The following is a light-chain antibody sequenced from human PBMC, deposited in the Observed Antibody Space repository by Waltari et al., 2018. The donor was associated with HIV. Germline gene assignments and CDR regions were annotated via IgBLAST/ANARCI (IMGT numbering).Light chain of an antibody. CDR2: EDT. CDR3: QAWDSSTRGV. CDR1: ALGSKY. V-gene: IGLV3-1*01. J-gene: IGLJ1*01. Sequence: SHDLTQPPSVSVSPGQTATVTCSGHALGSKYTAWYQQKPSHSPVLIIYEDTKRPSGIPDQFSGSNSGNTATLTIRATQAMDEADYYCQAWDSSTRGVFGTGTKVTVL.